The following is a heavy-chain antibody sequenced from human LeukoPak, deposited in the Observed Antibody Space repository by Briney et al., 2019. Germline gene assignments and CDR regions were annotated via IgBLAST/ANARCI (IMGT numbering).Heavy chain of an antibody. J-gene: IGHJ3*02. CDR1: GFTFNTFS. CDR3: AKSRAPTADPDAFDI. V-gene: IGHV3-30*02. D-gene: IGHD1-14*01. Sequence: GRSLRLSCAASGFTFNTFSMHWVRQAPGKGLEWVAFIRYGGNTEYYADSVKARFKISRDNSKNSLYLQMNSLRPEDTAVYYCAKSRAPTADPDAFDIWGQGTMVTVSS. CDR2: IRYGGNTE.